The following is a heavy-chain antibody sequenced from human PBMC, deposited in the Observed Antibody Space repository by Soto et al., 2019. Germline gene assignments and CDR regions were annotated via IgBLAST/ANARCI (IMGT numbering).Heavy chain of an antibody. V-gene: IGHV3-74*01. D-gene: IGHD1-7*01. J-gene: IGHJ4*02. CDR3: ARSFNWNYDYFDY. CDR1: GFTFSSYW. CDR2: INSDGSST. Sequence: GGSLRLSCAASGFTFSSYWMHWVRQVPGKGLVWVSRINSDGSSTSYADSVKGRFTIFRDNAKNTLYLQMNSLRAEDTAVYYCARSFNWNYDYFDYWSQGTLVTVSS.